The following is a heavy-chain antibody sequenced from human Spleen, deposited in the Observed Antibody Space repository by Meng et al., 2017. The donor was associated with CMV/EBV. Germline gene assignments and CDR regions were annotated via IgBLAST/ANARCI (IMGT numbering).Heavy chain of an antibody. CDR3: ARGRNTWNYFDF. CDR2: ISSDGNNK. V-gene: IGHV3-30-3*01. D-gene: IGHD1-14*01. J-gene: IGHJ4*02. Sequence: GESLKISCAASGFTFVDYAFHWVRQAPGKGLEWVAVISSDGNNKFYAASVKGRFTMSRDISRNTLYVQMNSLEIEDTAVYYCARGRNTWNYFDFWGQGTLVTVSS. CDR1: GFTFVDYA.